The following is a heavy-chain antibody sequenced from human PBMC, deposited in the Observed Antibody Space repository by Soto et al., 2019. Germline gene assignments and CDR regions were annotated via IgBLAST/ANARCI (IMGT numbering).Heavy chain of an antibody. CDR2: ISSSGSTI. V-gene: IGHV3-11*01. Sequence: QVQLVESGGGLVKPGGSLRLSCAASGFTFSDYYMSWIRQAPGKGLEWVSYISSSGSTIYYADSVKGRFTISRDNAKKSMYLQMNSLRAEDTAVYYCARETNGFMGAIAPAGYYYYGMDVWGQGTTVTVSS. CDR1: GFTFSDYY. D-gene: IGHD1-26*01. J-gene: IGHJ6*02. CDR3: ARETNGFMGAIAPAGYYYYGMDV.